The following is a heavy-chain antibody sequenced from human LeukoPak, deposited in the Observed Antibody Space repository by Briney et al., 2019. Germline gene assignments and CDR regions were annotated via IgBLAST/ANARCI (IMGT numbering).Heavy chain of an antibody. J-gene: IGHJ3*02. V-gene: IGHV4-39*01. CDR1: GGSFSGYY. D-gene: IGHD4-17*01. Sequence: PSETLSLTCAVYGGSFSGYYWGWIRQPPGKGLEWIGSIYYSGSTYYNPSLKSRVTISVDTSKNQFSLKLSSVTAADTAVYYCARQTTTTRDLSAFDIWGQGTMVTVSS. CDR2: IYYSGST. CDR3: ARQTTTTRDLSAFDI.